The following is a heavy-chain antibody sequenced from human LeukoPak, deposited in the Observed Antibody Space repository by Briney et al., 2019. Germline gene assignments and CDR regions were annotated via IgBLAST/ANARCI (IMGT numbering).Heavy chain of an antibody. V-gene: IGHV1-8*01. CDR2: MNPNSGNT. Sequence: ASVKVSCKASGYTFTSYDINWVRQATGQGLEWMGWMNPNSGNTGYAQKFQGGVTMNSNTSISTDYMELSSLRSEDTAVYYCARWYSSSWYFWNYYYYYGMDVWGQGTTVTVSS. D-gene: IGHD6-13*01. CDR3: ARWYSSSWYFWNYYYYYGMDV. CDR1: GYTFTSYD. J-gene: IGHJ6*02.